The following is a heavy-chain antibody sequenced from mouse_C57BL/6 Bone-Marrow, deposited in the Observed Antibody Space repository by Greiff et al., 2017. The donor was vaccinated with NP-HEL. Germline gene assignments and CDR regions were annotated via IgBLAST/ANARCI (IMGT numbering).Heavy chain of an antibody. CDR2: IYPRDGST. CDR3: ATYYDYDHYYAMDY. Sequence: VQRVESDAELVKPGASVKISCKVSGYTFTDHTIHWMKQRPEQGLEWIGYIYPRDGSTKYNEKFKGKATLTADKSSSTAYMQLNSLTSEDSAVYFCATYYDYDHYYAMDYWGQGTSVTVSS. CDR1: GYTFTDHT. D-gene: IGHD2-4*01. V-gene: IGHV1-78*01. J-gene: IGHJ4*01.